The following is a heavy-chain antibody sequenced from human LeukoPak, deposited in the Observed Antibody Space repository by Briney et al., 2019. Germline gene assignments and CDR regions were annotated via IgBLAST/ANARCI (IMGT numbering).Heavy chain of an antibody. CDR1: GYTFTSYY. J-gene: IGHJ4*02. CDR3: ARNFYESSGYVFFYF. Sequence: ASVKVSCKASGYTFTSYYMHWVRQAPGQGLEWMGIINPSGGSTSYAQKFQGRVTMTRDMSTSTVYMELSSLRSEDTAVYYCARNFYESSGYVFFYFRGQGTLVNVSS. CDR2: INPSGGST. D-gene: IGHD3-22*01. V-gene: IGHV1-46*01.